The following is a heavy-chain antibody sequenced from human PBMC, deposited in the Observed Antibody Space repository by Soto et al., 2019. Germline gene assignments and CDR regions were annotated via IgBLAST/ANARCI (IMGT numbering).Heavy chain of an antibody. J-gene: IGHJ4*02. CDR1: GGSISSYY. CDR2: IYYNGST. D-gene: IGHD6-19*01. Sequence: SETLSLTCTVSGGSISSYYWSWIRQPPGKGLEWIGYIYYNGSTNYNPSLKSRVTISVDTSKNQFSLKLSSVTAADTAVYYCARHRRSSSGWTYWGQGTLVTVSS. V-gene: IGHV4-59*08. CDR3: ARHRRSSSGWTY.